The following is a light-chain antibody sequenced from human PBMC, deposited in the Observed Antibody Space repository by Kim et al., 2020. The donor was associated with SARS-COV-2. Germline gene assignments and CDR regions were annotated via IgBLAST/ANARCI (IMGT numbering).Light chain of an antibody. J-gene: IGKJ5*01. V-gene: IGKV2-28*01. CDR3: MQTFQPPRT. Sequence: PAAISCRSSQSLLKGNGYSYLDWYLQKPGQSPQLLIYLTSNRASGVPDRFSGSGSGTDFTLKISRVEAEDVGVYDCMQTFQPPRTFGQGTRLEIK. CDR1: QSLLKGNGYSY. CDR2: LTS.